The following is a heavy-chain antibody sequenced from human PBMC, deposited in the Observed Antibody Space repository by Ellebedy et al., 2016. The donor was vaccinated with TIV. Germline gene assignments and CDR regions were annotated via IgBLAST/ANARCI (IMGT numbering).Heavy chain of an antibody. CDR1: GFTFSSHD. CDR3: ARASAGLDY. J-gene: IGHJ4*02. V-gene: IGHV3-13*01. D-gene: IGHD6-13*01. Sequence: GESLKISCAASGFTFSSHDMHWVRQGTGKGLEWVSAIGSAGDTSYSGSVKGRFTISRENGKNSVYLQMNSLIAEDTAVYYCARASAGLDYWGQGTLVTVSS. CDR2: IGSAGDT.